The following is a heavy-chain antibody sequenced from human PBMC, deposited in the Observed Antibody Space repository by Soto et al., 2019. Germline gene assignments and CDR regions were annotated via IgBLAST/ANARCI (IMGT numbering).Heavy chain of an antibody. CDR3: ARDHRWGYEYGDYRDS. Sequence: EVQLVESGGGVVRPGGSLRLACVVSGFSLDEYGMSWVRQAPGKGPEWVSGMHRNGNSTGYADSVKGRFTISRDDAKNSLYLQMNSLRAEDTAFYYCARDHRWGYEYGDYRDSWGHGTLVTVSS. J-gene: IGHJ5*01. CDR1: GFSLDEYG. CDR2: MHRNGNST. D-gene: IGHD4-17*01. V-gene: IGHV3-20*04.